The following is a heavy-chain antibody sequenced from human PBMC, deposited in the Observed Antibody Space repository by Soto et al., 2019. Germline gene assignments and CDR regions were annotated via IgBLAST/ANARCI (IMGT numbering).Heavy chain of an antibody. CDR2: INYGGST. CDR1: GGTFANYY. CDR3: AGVGRYTSGWDLDYFDY. V-gene: IGHV4-34*01. D-gene: IGHD6-19*01. J-gene: IGHJ4*02. Sequence: KTSETLSLTCAVYGGTFANYYWNWIRQPPGKGLEGIGEINYGGSTDYNPSLESRVTISVDTSKNQFSLNLSSVTAADTAIYYCAGVGRYTSGWDLDYFDYWGQGTVVTVSS.